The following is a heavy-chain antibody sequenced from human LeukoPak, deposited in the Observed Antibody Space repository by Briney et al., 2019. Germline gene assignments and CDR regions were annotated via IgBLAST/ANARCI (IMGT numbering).Heavy chain of an antibody. CDR2: IINSGDT. CDR3: AKLKGHPLPKYYMDV. CDR1: GFTFSNFA. V-gene: IGHV3-23*01. Sequence: GGSLRLSCAASGFTFSNFAMSWVRRTPGKGLEWVSGIINSGDTLYGDSVKGRFTISRDNSKNTLYLEMNSLRAEDTAICYCAKLKGHPLPKYYMDVWGQGTTVTVSS. D-gene: IGHD1-26*01. J-gene: IGHJ6*01.